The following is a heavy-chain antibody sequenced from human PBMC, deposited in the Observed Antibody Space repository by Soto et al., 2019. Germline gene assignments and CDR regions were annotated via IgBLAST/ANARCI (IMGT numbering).Heavy chain of an antibody. Sequence: QVQLQESGPGLVKPSETLSLTCTVSGGSISSYYWSWIRQPPGKGLEWIGYIYYSGSTNYNPSLKSRVTISVDTSKNQFSLKLSSVTAADTAVYYCARESADYYYGMDVWGQGTTVTVSS. J-gene: IGHJ6*02. CDR1: GGSISSYY. CDR2: IYYSGST. CDR3: ARESADYYYGMDV. V-gene: IGHV4-59*01.